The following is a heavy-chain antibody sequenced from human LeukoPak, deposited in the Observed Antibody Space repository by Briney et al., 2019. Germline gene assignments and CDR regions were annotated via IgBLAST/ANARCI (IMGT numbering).Heavy chain of an antibody. V-gene: IGHV3-66*01. J-gene: IGHJ4*02. CDR1: GFTVSGNF. CDR2: IYSGGST. D-gene: IGHD5-18*01. CDR3: AAGYNYGFLDY. Sequence: EGSLRLSCAASGFTVSGNFLSWVRQAPGQGLECVSVIYSGGSTFYTDSVKGRFTISRDNSKNTLYLQMNNLRAEDTAVYYCAAGYNYGFLDYWGRGTLVTVSS.